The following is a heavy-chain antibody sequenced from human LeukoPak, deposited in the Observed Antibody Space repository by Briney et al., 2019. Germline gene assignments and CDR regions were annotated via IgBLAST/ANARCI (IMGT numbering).Heavy chain of an antibody. D-gene: IGHD6-19*01. J-gene: IGHJ4*02. V-gene: IGHV4-39*01. CDR3: ARAGWFSTTWHFDY. CDR1: GASISGNNCY. Sequence: PSETLSLTCTVSGASISGNNCYWDWIRQPPGKGLEWIGKIFHSGSTSYNPSLKSRVTISVDTSKNQFSLKLSSVTAADTAVYYCARAGWFSTTWHFDYWGQGILVTVSS. CDR2: IFHSGST.